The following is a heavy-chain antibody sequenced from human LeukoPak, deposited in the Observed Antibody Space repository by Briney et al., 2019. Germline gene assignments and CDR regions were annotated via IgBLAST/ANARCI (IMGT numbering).Heavy chain of an antibody. J-gene: IGHJ3*02. CDR2: IDWDDDK. V-gene: IGHV2-70*11. Sequence: ESGPALVKPTQTLTLTCTFSGFSLSTSGMCVSWIRQPPGKALEWLARIDWDDDKYYSTSLKTRLTISKDTSKNQVVLTMTNMDPVDTATYYCARIPPDYGGYVGGAFDIWGQGTMVTVSS. D-gene: IGHD4-17*01. CDR1: GFSLSTSGMC. CDR3: ARIPPDYGGYVGGAFDI.